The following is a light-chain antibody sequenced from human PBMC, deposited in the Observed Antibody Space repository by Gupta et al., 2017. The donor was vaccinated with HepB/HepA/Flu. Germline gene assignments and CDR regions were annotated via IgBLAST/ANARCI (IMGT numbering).Light chain of an antibody. CDR2: GAS. CDR1: QSVSSN. J-gene: IGKJ2*03. V-gene: IGKV3-15*01. CDR3: QQYNNWPLYS. Sequence: EIVMTQSPATLSVSPGERATLSCRASQSVSSNLAWYQQKPGQVPRLLIYGASTMATGIPARFSGSGSGTEFTLTISSLQSEDFAIYYCQQYNNWPLYSFGQGTKLEIK.